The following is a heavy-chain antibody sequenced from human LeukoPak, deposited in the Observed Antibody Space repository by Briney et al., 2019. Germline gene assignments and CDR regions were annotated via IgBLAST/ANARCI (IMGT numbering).Heavy chain of an antibody. J-gene: IGHJ4*02. V-gene: IGHV1-2*02. CDR1: GYTFTSYG. CDR3: ARRDYYDSSGYSFDY. CDR2: INPNSGGT. Sequence: ASVKVSCKASGYTFTSYGISWVRQAPGQGLEWMGWINPNSGGTNYAQKFQGRVTMTRDTSISTAYMELSRLRSDDTAVYYCARRDYYDSSGYSFDYWGQGTLVTVSS. D-gene: IGHD3-22*01.